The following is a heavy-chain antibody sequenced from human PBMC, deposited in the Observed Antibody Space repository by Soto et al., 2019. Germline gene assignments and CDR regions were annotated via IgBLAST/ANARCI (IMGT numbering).Heavy chain of an antibody. V-gene: IGHV3-30-3*01. Sequence: PGGSLRLSCAASGFTFSSYAMHWVRQSPGKGLEWVAVISYDGSNKYYADSVKGRFTISRDNSKNTLYLQMNSLRAEDTAVYYCAREARHDYVWGSYRPGRDGMDVWGQGTTVTVSS. CDR1: GFTFSSYA. D-gene: IGHD3-16*02. J-gene: IGHJ6*02. CDR2: ISYDGSNK. CDR3: AREARHDYVWGSYRPGRDGMDV.